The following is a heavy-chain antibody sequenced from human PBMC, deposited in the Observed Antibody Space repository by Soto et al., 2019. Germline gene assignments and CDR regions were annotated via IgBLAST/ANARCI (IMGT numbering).Heavy chain of an antibody. CDR2: INHSGST. V-gene: IGHV4-34*01. CDR1: GGSFSGYY. D-gene: IGHD3-10*01. Sequence: SETLSLTCAVYGGSFSGYYWSWIRQPPGKGLEWIGEINHSGSTNYNPSLKSRVTISVDTSKNQFSLKLSSVTAADTAVYYCASTGELLYSGAFDIWGQGTMVTVSS. CDR3: ASTGELLYSGAFDI. J-gene: IGHJ3*02.